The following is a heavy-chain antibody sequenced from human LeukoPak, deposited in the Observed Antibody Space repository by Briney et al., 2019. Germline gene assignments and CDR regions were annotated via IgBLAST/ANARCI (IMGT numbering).Heavy chain of an antibody. CDR1: GYSFMDYW. V-gene: IGHV5-51*01. D-gene: IGHD2-2*02. CDR3: ARYGLYGCSSTNCYTSYFYYGMDV. CDR2: FFPHDSDI. J-gene: IGHJ6*02. Sequence: GESLKISCKGSGYSFMDYWIGWVRQMPGKGPEWMGFFFPHDSDIKYSPSFQGQVTISVDKSISTAYVQWSSLKASDTAMYYCARYGLYGCSSTNCYTSYFYYGMDVWGQGTTVTVSS.